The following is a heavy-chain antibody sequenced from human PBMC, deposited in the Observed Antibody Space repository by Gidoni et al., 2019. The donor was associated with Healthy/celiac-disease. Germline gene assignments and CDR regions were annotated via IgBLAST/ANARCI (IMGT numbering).Heavy chain of an antibody. CDR1: GFTFSGSA. D-gene: IGHD2-15*01. CDR3: TSSPIEYYFDY. Sequence: EVQLVESGGGLVQPGGSLNLSCAASGFTFSGSAMHWVRQASGKGLEWVGRIRSKANSYATAYAASVKGRFTISRDDSKNTAYLQMNSLKTEDTAVYYCTSSPIEYYFDYWGQGTLVTVSS. J-gene: IGHJ4*02. V-gene: IGHV3-73*02. CDR2: IRSKANSYAT.